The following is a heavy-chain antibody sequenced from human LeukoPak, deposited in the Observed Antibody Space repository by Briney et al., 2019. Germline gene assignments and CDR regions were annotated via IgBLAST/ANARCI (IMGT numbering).Heavy chain of an antibody. CDR2: IYQSGST. J-gene: IGHJ4*02. CDR3: ARAGGVVGATTWNY. Sequence: SETLSLTCSVSGYSISSGYYWGWIRQPPGKGLEWIGSIYQSGSTYYNPSLKSRVTISVDTSKNQFSLKLSSVTAADTAVYYCARAGGVVGATTWNYWGQGTLVTVSS. D-gene: IGHD1-26*01. CDR1: GYSISSGYY. V-gene: IGHV4-38-2*02.